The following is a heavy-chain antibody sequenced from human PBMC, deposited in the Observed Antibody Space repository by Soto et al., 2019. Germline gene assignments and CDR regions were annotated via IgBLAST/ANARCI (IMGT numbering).Heavy chain of an antibody. CDR2: TKSDGSST. Sequence: GGSLRLSCAASGFTCSTYCIHWVRQAPGKGLVWVSRTKSDGSSTSYADSVRGRFTISRDNAKNTLYLQMNSLRAEDTAVYYCTRGRSGYSGYDPLDYWGQGTLVTVSS. CDR1: GFTCSTYC. CDR3: TRGRSGYSGYDPLDY. D-gene: IGHD5-12*01. V-gene: IGHV3-74*01. J-gene: IGHJ4*02.